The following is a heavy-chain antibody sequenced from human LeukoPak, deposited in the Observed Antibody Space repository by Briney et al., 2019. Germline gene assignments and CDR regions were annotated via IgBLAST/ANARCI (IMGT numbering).Heavy chain of an antibody. V-gene: IGHV3-30*02. CDR3: ARKGAGLSKYMDV. D-gene: IGHD3-16*01. Sequence: PGGSLRLSCAASGFTFSAYGMHWVRQAPGKGLEWVAFIRSDGSTKFNADSMKGRLTVSRDNSKNTLYLQMNSLRAEDTAVFYCARKGAGLSKYMDVWGKGTTVTISS. J-gene: IGHJ6*03. CDR1: GFTFSAYG. CDR2: IRSDGSTK.